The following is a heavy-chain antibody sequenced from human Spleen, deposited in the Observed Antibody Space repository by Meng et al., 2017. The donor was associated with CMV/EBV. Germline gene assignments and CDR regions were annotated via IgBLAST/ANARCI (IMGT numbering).Heavy chain of an antibody. V-gene: IGHV4-61*01. J-gene: IGHJ6*02. CDR3: ARGIAPSSNYFYYGMDV. CDR1: GGSVSSSSYY. Sequence: SETLSLTCTVSGGSVSSSSYYWSWIRQPPGKGLEWIGYIYYSGSTNYNPSLKSRLTISVDTSKNQFSLKLSSVTAADTAVYYCARGIAPSSNYFYYGMDVWGQGTTVTVSS. D-gene: IGHD2-21*01. CDR2: IYYSGST.